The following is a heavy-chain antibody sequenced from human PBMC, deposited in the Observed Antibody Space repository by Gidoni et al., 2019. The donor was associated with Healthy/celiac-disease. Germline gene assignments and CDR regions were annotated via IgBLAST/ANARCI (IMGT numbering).Heavy chain of an antibody. CDR3: ARGGITYYYDSSGLDAFDI. CDR1: GYTFTGYY. D-gene: IGHD3-22*01. V-gene: IGHV1-2*04. Sequence: QVQLVQPGAEVKKPGASVKVSCKASGYTFTGYYMHWVRQAPGQGLEWMGWINPNSGGTNYAQKFQGWVTMTRDTSISTAYMELSRLRSDDTAVYYCARGGITYYYDSSGLDAFDIWGQGTMVTVSS. CDR2: INPNSGGT. J-gene: IGHJ3*02.